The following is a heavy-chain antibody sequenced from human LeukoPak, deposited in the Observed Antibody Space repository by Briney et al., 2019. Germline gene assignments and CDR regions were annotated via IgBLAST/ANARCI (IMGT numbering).Heavy chain of an antibody. Sequence: ASGTLSLTCAVYGGSFSGYYWSWIRQPPGKGLEWIGEINHSGSTNYNPSLKSRVTISVDTSKNQFSLKLSSVTAADTAVYYCARGPRYSSSWTHYYYYGMDVWGQGTTVTVSS. D-gene: IGHD6-13*01. V-gene: IGHV4-34*01. J-gene: IGHJ6*02. CDR3: ARGPRYSSSWTHYYYYGMDV. CDR1: GGSFSGYY. CDR2: INHSGST.